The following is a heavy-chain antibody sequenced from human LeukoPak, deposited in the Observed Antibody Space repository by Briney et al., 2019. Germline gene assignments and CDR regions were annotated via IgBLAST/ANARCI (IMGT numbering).Heavy chain of an antibody. V-gene: IGHV3-23*01. Sequence: PGGSLRLSCAASGFTFSSYAMSWVRQAPGKGLEWVSAISGSGGSTYYADSVKGRFTISRDNSKNTLYLQMNSLRAEDTAVYYCARPRTTARGYSGYDQASYAFDIWGQGTMVTVSS. CDR2: ISGSGGST. CDR1: GFTFSSYA. D-gene: IGHD5-12*01. CDR3: ARPRTTARGYSGYDQASYAFDI. J-gene: IGHJ3*02.